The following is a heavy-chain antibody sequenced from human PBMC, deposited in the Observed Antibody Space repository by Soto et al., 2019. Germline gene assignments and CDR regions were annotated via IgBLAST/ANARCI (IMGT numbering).Heavy chain of an antibody. J-gene: IGHJ2*01. Sequence: EVQLVESGGGLVQPGGSLRLSCAASGFTFSSYWMHWVRQAPGKGLVWVSRINSDGSSTSYADSVKGRFTISRDNAKNTLYLQMNSLRAEDTAVYYCARQPVGSGWSYWDFDLWGRGTLVTVSS. V-gene: IGHV3-74*01. D-gene: IGHD6-19*01. CDR1: GFTFSSYW. CDR3: ARQPVGSGWSYWDFDL. CDR2: INSDGSST.